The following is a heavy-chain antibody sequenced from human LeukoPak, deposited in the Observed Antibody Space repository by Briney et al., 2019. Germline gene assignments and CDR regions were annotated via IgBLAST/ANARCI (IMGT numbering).Heavy chain of an antibody. J-gene: IGHJ4*02. CDR3: AAAAAGTDEFDY. D-gene: IGHD6-13*01. V-gene: IGHV4-61*02. Sequence: SETLSLTCTVSGGSINSGSYYWSWIRQPAGKGLEWIGRIYTSGSTNYNPSLKSRVTISVDTSKNQFSLKLSSVTAADTAVYYCAAAAAGTDEFDYWGQGTLVTVSS. CDR2: IYTSGST. CDR1: GGSINSGSYY.